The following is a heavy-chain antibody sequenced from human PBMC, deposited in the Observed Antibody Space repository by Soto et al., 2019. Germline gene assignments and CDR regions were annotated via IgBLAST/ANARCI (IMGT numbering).Heavy chain of an antibody. Sequence: EVQLLESGGGLVQPGGSLRLSCAASGFTFSSYAMSWVRQAPGKGLEWVSAISGSGGSTYYADSVKGRFTISRDNSKNTLYLQMNSLRAEATAVYYCAKDQGSSGYYAWHGNPWYWGQGTLVTVSS. D-gene: IGHD3-22*01. CDR1: GFTFSSYA. CDR2: ISGSGGST. J-gene: IGHJ4*02. V-gene: IGHV3-23*01. CDR3: AKDQGSSGYYAWHGNPWY.